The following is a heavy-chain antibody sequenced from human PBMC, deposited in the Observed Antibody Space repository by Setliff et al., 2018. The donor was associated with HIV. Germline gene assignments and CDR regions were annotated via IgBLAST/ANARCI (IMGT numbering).Heavy chain of an antibody. CDR1: GYSISTGYY. J-gene: IGHJ2*01. CDR2: LYHRGSP. CDR3: ARGSGYPWYFDL. V-gene: IGHV4-38-2*02. D-gene: IGHD3-22*01. Sequence: NPSETLSLTCSVSGYSISTGYYWAWIRQSPGRGLGWIGSLYHRGSPSYSPSLRSRVTISADTSKNQVSLKLISVTAADTAVYYCARGSGYPWYFDLWGRGTLVTVSS.